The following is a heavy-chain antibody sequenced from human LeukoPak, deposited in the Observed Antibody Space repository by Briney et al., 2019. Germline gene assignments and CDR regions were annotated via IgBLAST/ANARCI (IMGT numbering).Heavy chain of an antibody. CDR1: GDSVSRSDSY. D-gene: IGHD3-22*01. Sequence: SETLSLTCSVSGDSVSRSDSYWDWIRQPPGKGLEWIGTIYYSGRTYYSPSLKSRVTMSVDPSNNQFSLNLRFVTAADTALYYCARRRYYDGSGYLEWGQGTLLSVSS. V-gene: IGHV4-39*01. CDR2: IYYSGRT. J-gene: IGHJ1*01. CDR3: ARRRYYDGSGYLE.